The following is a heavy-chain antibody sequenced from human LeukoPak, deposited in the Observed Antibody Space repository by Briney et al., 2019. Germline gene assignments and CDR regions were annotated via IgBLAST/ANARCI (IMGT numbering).Heavy chain of an antibody. CDR1: GYSFPTYW. J-gene: IGHJ4*02. Sequence: PGESLKISCKGSGYSFPTYWIAWVRRMPGKGLEWMGIIYPDESNIRHSPSFQGQVTISADKSISTAYLQWSSLKASDTAMYYCARPPSRGYSSSFEYWGQGTLVTVSS. CDR2: IYPDESNI. V-gene: IGHV5-51*01. CDR3: ARPPSRGYSSSFEY. D-gene: IGHD2-2*03.